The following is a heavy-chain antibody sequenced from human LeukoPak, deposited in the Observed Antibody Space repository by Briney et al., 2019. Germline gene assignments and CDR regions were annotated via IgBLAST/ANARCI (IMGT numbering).Heavy chain of an antibody. CDR3: ARDQAPVATPWWYH. Sequence: ASVKVSCKASGYTSTGYYVHWVRHAPGQGLEWMGWITGNSGGTNYAQKFQGRVTMTRDTSISTAYMELSRLRSDDTAIYFCARDQAPVATPWWYHWGQGTLVTVSS. CDR2: ITGNSGGT. V-gene: IGHV1-2*02. D-gene: IGHD4-23*01. J-gene: IGHJ5*02. CDR1: GYTSTGYY.